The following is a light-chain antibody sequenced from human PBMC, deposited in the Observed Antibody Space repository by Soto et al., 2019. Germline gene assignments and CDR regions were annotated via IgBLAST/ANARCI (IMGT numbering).Light chain of an antibody. CDR1: QSISNN. J-gene: IGKJ1*01. CDR3: QQYKSFWT. V-gene: IGKV3-15*01. CDR2: GAT. Sequence: EIVMTQSPATLSVSPGERATLSCRASQSISNNLAWYQQKVGQAPRLLIYGATTRDTGIPARFSGSGSGTEFTLTISSLQTEDFATYYCQQYKSFWTFGQGTKVEI.